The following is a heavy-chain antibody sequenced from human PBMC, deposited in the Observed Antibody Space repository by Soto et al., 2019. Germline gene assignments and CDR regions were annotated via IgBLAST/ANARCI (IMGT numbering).Heavy chain of an antibody. CDR1: GFTFDDYA. V-gene: IGHV3-9*01. D-gene: IGHD1-26*01. CDR3: AKDMAAYYLDAFDI. J-gene: IGHJ3*02. Sequence: EVQLVESGGGLVQPGRSLRLSCAASGFTFDDYAMQWVRQAPGKGLEWVSGISWNSGSIGYADSVKGRFTISRDNAKNSLYLQMNSLRAEDTALYYCAKDMAAYYLDAFDIWGQGTMVTVSS. CDR2: ISWNSGSI.